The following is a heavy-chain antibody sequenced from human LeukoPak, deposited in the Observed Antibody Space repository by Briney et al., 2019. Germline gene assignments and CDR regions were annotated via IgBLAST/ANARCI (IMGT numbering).Heavy chain of an antibody. CDR1: GFTFSSYG. Sequence: GGSLRLSCAASGFTFSSYGMHWVRQAPGKGLEWVAVISYDGSNEYYADSVKGRFTISRDSSENTLYLQMNSLRVEDTAVYYCARVGYYSSGPFSYFDYWGQGTLVTVSS. CDR3: ARVGYYSSGPFSYFDY. J-gene: IGHJ4*02. V-gene: IGHV3-30*19. D-gene: IGHD3-10*01. CDR2: ISYDGSNE.